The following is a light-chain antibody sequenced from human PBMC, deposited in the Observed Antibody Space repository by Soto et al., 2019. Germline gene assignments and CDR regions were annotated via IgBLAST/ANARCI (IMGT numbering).Light chain of an antibody. Sequence: EIVLTQSPGTLSLSPGERATLSCRASQSVTNNYLAWYQQKPGQAPRLLIYRASSRATGIPDRFSGSGSGPDFTLTISRLELEDFAVYYCQYYGTSPLMTFGPGTTVDIK. CDR3: QYYGTSPLMT. J-gene: IGKJ3*01. V-gene: IGKV3-20*01. CDR2: RAS. CDR1: QSVTNNY.